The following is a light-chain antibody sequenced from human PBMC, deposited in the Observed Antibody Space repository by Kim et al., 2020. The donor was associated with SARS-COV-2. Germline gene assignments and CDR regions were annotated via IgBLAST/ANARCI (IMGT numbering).Light chain of an antibody. J-gene: IGLJ3*02. CDR2: QHT. CDR1: KLGDKY. CDR3: QAWDSSTAV. V-gene: IGLV3-1*01. Sequence: VSPGQTASITGSGAKLGDKYAYWYQQKPGQSPVLVIYQHTKRPSGISQRFSGSSSGNTATLTISPAQTVDEADYYCQAWDSSTAVFGGGTQLTVL.